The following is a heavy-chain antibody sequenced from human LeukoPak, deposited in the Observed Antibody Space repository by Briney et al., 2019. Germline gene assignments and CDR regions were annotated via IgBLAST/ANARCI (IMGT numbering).Heavy chain of an antibody. D-gene: IGHD2-15*01. CDR2: IYPGDSDT. CDR1: GYSFTSYW. CDR3: ARPRSCSGGSCYLPDY. J-gene: IGHJ4*02. V-gene: IGHV5-51*01. Sequence: GESLKISCKGSGYSFTSYWIGWVRQMPGKGLEWMGIIYPGDSDTRYRPSFQGQVTISADKSISTAYLQWSSLKASDTAMYYCARPRSCSGGSCYLPDYWGQGTLVTVSS.